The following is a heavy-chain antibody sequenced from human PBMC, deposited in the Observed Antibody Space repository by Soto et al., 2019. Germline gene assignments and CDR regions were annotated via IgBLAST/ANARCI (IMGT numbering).Heavy chain of an antibody. CDR1: GFTLSSYE. V-gene: IGHV3-48*03. J-gene: IGHJ4*02. CDR2: ISSSGRTI. CDR3: ARSGYNWNDGARGYFDY. Sequence: GGSLRLSCAASGFTLSSYEMNWVRQAPGKGLEWVSYISSSGRTIYYADSVKGRFTISRDNAKNSLYLQMNSLRAEDTAVYYCARSGYNWNDGARGYFDYWGQGTLVTVSS. D-gene: IGHD1-20*01.